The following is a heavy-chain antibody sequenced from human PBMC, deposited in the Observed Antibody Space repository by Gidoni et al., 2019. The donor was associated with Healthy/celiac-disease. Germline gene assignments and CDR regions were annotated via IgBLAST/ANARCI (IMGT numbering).Heavy chain of an antibody. CDR2: ISYDRGNK. D-gene: IGHD6-13*01. J-gene: IGHJ5*02. V-gene: IGHV3-30-3*01. CDR1: GFTFSSYA. CDR3: ARVGQRYSSSWCGWFDP. Sequence: QVQLVESGGGVVQPGRSMRLPCAAAGFTFSSYAMHWVRQAPGKGLEWVGVISYDRGNKDYPDSVKGRFTISRYNSKNALYLQMNSLRAEDTAVYYCARVGQRYSSSWCGWFDPWGQGTLVTVSS.